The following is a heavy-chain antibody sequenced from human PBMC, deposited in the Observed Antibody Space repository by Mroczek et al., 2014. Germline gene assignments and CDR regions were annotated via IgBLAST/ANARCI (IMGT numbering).Heavy chain of an antibody. V-gene: IGHV4-30-4*01. CDR1: GGSISSGDYY. CDR2: IYYSGST. Sequence: QVQLQQWGPGLVKPSQTLSLTCTVSGGSISSGDYYWSWIRQPPGKGLEWIGYIYYSGSTYYNPSLKSRVTISVDTSKNQFSLKLSSVTAADTAVYYCAAFPELDYDSSGYPGSDYWGQGTLVTVSS. J-gene: IGHJ4*02. D-gene: IGHD3-22*01. CDR3: AAFPELDYDSSGYPGSDY.